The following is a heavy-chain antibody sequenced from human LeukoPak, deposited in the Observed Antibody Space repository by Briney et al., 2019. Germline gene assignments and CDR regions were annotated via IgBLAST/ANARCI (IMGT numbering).Heavy chain of an antibody. CDR3: AKGKTVVPAAIDY. CDR2: ISGSGGST. CDR1: GFTFSSYA. J-gene: IGHJ4*02. Sequence: GGSLRLSCAASGFTFSSYAMSWVREAPGKGLEWVSAISGSGGSTYYADSVKGRFTISRDNSKNTLYLQLNSLRAEDTAVYYCAKGKTVVPAAIDYWGQGTLVTVSS. D-gene: IGHD2-2*02. V-gene: IGHV3-23*01.